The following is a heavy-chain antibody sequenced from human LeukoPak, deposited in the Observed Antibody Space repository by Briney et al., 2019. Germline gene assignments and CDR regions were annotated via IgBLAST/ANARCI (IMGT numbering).Heavy chain of an antibody. V-gene: IGHV3-30*18. J-gene: IGHJ4*02. CDR2: MSYDGSNK. D-gene: IGHD3-10*01. CDR3: AKDGSGSYYSYYFDY. Sequence: GGSLRLSCAASGFTFSSYGMHWVRQAPGKGLEWVAVMSYDGSNKYYADSVKGRFTISRDNSKNTLYLQMNSLRAEDTAVYYCAKDGSGSYYSYYFDYWGQGTLVTVSS. CDR1: GFTFSSYG.